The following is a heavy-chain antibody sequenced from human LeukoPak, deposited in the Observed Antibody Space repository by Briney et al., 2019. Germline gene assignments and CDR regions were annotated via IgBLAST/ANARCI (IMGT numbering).Heavy chain of an antibody. CDR2: ISSSSSYI. D-gene: IGHD6-13*01. J-gene: IGHJ4*02. CDR3: ARDESQAAAGPKGFDY. CDR1: GFTFSSYS. Sequence: GGSLRLSCAASGFTFSSYSMTWVRQAPGKGLEWVSSISSSSSYIYYADSVKGRFTISRDSAKNSLYLQMNSLRAEDTAVYYCARDESQAAAGPKGFDYWGQGTLVTVSS. V-gene: IGHV3-21*01.